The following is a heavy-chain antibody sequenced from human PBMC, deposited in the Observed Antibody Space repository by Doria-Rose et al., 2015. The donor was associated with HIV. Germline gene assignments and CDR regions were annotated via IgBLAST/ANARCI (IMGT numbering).Heavy chain of an antibody. J-gene: IGHJ4*02. CDR1: GTSSTYA. CDR2: IIPILGAT. V-gene: IGHV1-69*11. D-gene: IGHD3-22*01. CDR3: ARDPNSYASSGYYYDY. Sequence: GTSSTYAINWVRQAPGQGLEWLGRIIPILGATNYAQNFQDRVTISADESTATAYMELSSLRSEDTALYYCARDPNSYASSGYYYDYWGRGTLVTVSS.